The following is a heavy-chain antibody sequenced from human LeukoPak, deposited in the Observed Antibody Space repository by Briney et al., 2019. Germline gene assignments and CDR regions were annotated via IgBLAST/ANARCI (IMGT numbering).Heavy chain of an antibody. CDR2: ISAYNGNT. V-gene: IGHV1-18*01. J-gene: IGHJ4*02. D-gene: IGHD2-15*01. CDR3: ARESDCSGGSCYGAEIEY. CDR1: GYTFTSYG. Sequence: ASVKVSCRASGYTFTSYGISWVRQAPGQGLEWMGWISAYNGNTNYAQKLQGRVTMTTDTSTSTAYMELRSLRSDDTAVYYCARESDCSGGSCYGAEIEYWGQGTLVTVSS.